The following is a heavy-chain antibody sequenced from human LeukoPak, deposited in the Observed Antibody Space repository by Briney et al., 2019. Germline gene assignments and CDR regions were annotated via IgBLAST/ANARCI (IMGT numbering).Heavy chain of an antibody. CDR1: GFTFSGSA. J-gene: IGHJ4*02. D-gene: IGHD4-17*01. V-gene: IGHV3-73*01. CDR3: LLSTVTTLS. CDR2: IRSKASSYAT. Sequence: GGSLKLSCAASGFTFSGSAMRWVRQASGKGLEWVGRIRSKASSYATAYAASVKGRFTISRGDSKNTAYLQMNSLKTEDTAVYYCLLSTVTTLSGGQGTLVTVSS.